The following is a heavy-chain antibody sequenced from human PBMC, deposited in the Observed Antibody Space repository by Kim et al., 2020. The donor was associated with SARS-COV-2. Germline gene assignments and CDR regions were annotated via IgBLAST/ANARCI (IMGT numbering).Heavy chain of an antibody. J-gene: IGHJ4*02. V-gene: IGHV4-34*01. Sequence: KSRVTISVDTSKNQFSLKLSSVTAADTAVYYCARGGYSSSWYVRIPLDYWGQGTLVTVSS. CDR3: ARGGYSSSWYVRIPLDY. D-gene: IGHD6-13*01.